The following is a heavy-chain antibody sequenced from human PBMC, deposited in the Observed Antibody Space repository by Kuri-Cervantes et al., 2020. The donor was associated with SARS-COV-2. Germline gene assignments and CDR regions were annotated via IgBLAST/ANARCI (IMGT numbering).Heavy chain of an antibody. CDR1: GGSLTASS. D-gene: IGHD3-3*02. CDR2: IIPIFRTS. J-gene: IGHJ6*02. Sequence: SVKVSCKASGGSLTASSISWVRQAPGQGLEWMGVIIPIFRTSNYAQKFQGRVTITADESTTIAYMELSSLRSEDTAVYYCATVELAFVPDYDYSGMDFWAQGTTDTFSS. CDR3: ATVELAFVPDYDYSGMDF. V-gene: IGHV1-69*13.